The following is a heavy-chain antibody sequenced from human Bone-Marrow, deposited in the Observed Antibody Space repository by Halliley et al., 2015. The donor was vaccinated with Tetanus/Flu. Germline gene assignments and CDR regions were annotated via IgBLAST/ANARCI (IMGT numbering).Heavy chain of an antibody. CDR3: ATEGGSYPEYFHH. Sequence: SLRLSCAASGFSFSTSWMSWARQAPGKGLEWVANIKQDESEKYYVDSVKGRFTISRDNAKNSLYLQMNSLRAEDTAVYYCATEGGSYPEYFHHWGQGSLVTVSS. V-gene: IGHV3-7*01. J-gene: IGHJ1*01. CDR2: IKQDESEK. D-gene: IGHD1-26*01. CDR1: GFSFSTSW.